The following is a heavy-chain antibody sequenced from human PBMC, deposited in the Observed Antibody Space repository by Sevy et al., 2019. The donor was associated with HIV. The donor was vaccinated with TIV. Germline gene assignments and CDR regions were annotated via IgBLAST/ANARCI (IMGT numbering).Heavy chain of an antibody. CDR1: GYTFTSYY. Sequence: ASVKVSCKASGYTFTSYYMHWVRQAPGQGLEWMGIINPSGGSTSYAQKFQGRVTMTRDTSTSTVYMELSSLRSEDTAVYYCARHSDNYDILTGYHPFDYWGQGTLVTVSS. D-gene: IGHD3-9*01. V-gene: IGHV1-46*01. CDR2: INPSGGST. J-gene: IGHJ4*02. CDR3: ARHSDNYDILTGYHPFDY.